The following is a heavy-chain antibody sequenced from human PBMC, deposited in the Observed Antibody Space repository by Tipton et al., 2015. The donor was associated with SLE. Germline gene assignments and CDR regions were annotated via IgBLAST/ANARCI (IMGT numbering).Heavy chain of an antibody. D-gene: IGHD2-21*02. CDR2: IYYSGNT. J-gene: IGHJ4*02. V-gene: IGHV4-59*08. Sequence: TLSLTCIVSGASISSYYWSWIRQSPGKGLEWIGYIYYSGNTNYNPSLKSRATISLDAPNNQFSLRLNSVTAADTAVYYCARVGDVNVVPSRSDRHFDYWGQGFLVTVSS. CDR3: ARVGDVNVVPSRSDRHFDY. CDR1: GASISSYY.